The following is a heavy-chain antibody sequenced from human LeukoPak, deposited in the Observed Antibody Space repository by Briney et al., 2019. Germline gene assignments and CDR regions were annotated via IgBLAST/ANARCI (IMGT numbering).Heavy chain of an antibody. Sequence: ASVKVSCKASGYTFTGYYMHWVRQARGQGLEWMGWIIPNSGGTNYAQKFQGRVTMTRDTSISTAYMELSRLRSDDTAVYYCARDWTEDYSKSYYYYYMDVWGKGTTVTVSS. V-gene: IGHV1-2*02. CDR3: ARDWTEDYSKSYYYYYMDV. J-gene: IGHJ6*03. CDR2: IIPNSGGT. D-gene: IGHD4-11*01. CDR1: GYTFTGYY.